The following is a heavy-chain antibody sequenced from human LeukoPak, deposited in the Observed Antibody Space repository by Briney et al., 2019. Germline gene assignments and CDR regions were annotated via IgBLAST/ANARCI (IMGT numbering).Heavy chain of an antibody. J-gene: IGHJ4*02. V-gene: IGHV4-34*01. D-gene: IGHD4-17*01. CDR3: ARGLGRRMMTTVTTFDY. CDR2: VNDSGRT. Sequence: SETLSLTCAVYGGSFSEHYWSWIRQPPGKGLEWIGEVNDSGRTNYNPSLKSRVTISADRSQNQFSLKLSSVTAADTAVYYCARGLGRRMMTTVTTFDYWGQGTLVTVSS. CDR1: GGSFSEHY.